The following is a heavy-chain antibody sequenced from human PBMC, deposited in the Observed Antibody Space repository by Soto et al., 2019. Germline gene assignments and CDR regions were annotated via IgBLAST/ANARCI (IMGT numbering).Heavy chain of an antibody. CDR2: IYHSGST. J-gene: IGHJ5*02. Sequence: PSLTLSLTYGASGGTISSGGYSWSWIRQPPGKGLERIGYIYHSGSTYYNPSLKGRVTISVDRSKNQFSLKLSSVTAADTAVYYCARVPGPWGQGTLVTVSS. V-gene: IGHV4-30-2*01. CDR3: ARVPGP. CDR1: GGTISSGGYS.